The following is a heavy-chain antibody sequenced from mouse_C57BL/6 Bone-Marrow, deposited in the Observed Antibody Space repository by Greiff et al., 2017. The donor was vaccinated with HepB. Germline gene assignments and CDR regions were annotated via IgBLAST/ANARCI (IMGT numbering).Heavy chain of an antibody. Sequence: VQLQQSGPELVKPGASVKISCKASGYTFTDYYMNWVKQSHGKSLEWIGDINHNNGGTSYNQKFKGKATLTVDKSSSTAYMELRSLTSEDSAVYYCARDDYYGSSYGFAYWGQGTLVTVSA. V-gene: IGHV1-26*01. CDR3: ARDDYYGSSYGFAY. D-gene: IGHD1-1*01. CDR1: GYTFTDYY. J-gene: IGHJ3*01. CDR2: INHNNGGT.